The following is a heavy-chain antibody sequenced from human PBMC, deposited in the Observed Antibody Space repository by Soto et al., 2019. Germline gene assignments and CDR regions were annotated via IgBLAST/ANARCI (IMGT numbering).Heavy chain of an antibody. CDR3: AKDRPESRGWYGCDAFDF. Sequence: EVQLLESGGGLEQPGGSLRLSCTASGFTFRSHAMGWVRQSPGKGLEWVSGISADGGSTFHADSVRDRFTISRDNDKNILYLQMNGLRVEDTAVYYCAKDRPESRGWYGCDAFDFRGQGTMVTVSS. CDR1: GFTFRSHA. J-gene: IGHJ3*01. CDR2: ISADGGST. D-gene: IGHD6-19*01. V-gene: IGHV3-23*01.